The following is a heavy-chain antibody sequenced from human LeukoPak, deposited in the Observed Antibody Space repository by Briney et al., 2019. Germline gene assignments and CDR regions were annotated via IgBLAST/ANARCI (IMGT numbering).Heavy chain of an antibody. J-gene: IGHJ3*02. CDR3: ARGDVYDSSGYYLTDAFGI. CDR1: GGSFSGYY. Sequence: SETLSLTCAVYGGSFSGYYWSWIRQPPGKGLEWIGEINHSGSTNYNPSLKSRVTISVDTSKNQFSLKLSSVTAADTAVYYCARGDVYDSSGYYLTDAFGIWGQGTMVTVSS. CDR2: INHSGST. D-gene: IGHD3-22*01. V-gene: IGHV4-34*01.